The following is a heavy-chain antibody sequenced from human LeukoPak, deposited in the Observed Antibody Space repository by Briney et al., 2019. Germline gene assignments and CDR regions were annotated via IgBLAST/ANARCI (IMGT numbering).Heavy chain of an antibody. J-gene: IGHJ4*02. CDR3: ARAAFDDISSSGEWMGDY. CDR2: ISYDGSNK. CDR1: GFTFSSYG. D-gene: IGHD6-6*01. Sequence: PGRSLRLSCAASGFTFSSYGMHWVRQAPGKGLEWVAVISYDGSNKYYADSVKGRFTISRDNSKNTLYLQMNSLRAEDTAVYYCARAAFDDISSSGEWMGDYWGQGTLVTVSS. V-gene: IGHV3-30*03.